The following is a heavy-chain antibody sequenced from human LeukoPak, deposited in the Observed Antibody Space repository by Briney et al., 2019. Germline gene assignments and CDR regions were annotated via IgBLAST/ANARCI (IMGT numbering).Heavy chain of an antibody. V-gene: IGHV4-59*01. D-gene: IGHD2-8*01. J-gene: IGHJ4*02. CDR2: MYYSGST. CDR3: ARDIGGRYSWYYFDY. CDR1: GGSISSYY. Sequence: SETLSLTCTVSGGSISSYYWSWIRQPPGKGLEWIGYMYYSGSTNYNPSLKSRVTMSVDTSKNHFSLRMSSVTAADTAVYYCARDIGGRYSWYYFDYWGRGTLVTVSS.